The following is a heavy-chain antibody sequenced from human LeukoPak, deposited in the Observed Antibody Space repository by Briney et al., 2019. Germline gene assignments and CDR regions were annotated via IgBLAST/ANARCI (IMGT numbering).Heavy chain of an antibody. CDR1: GGSISSYY. D-gene: IGHD2-21*02. CDR2: IYYSGST. J-gene: IGHJ5*02. V-gene: IGHV4-59*08. CDR3: ARHTACGGDCYPPRWFDP. Sequence: SETLSLTCTVSGGSISSYYWSWIRQPPGKGLEWIGYIYYSGSTNYNPSLKSRVTISVDTSKNQFSLKLSSVTAADTAVYYCARHTACGGDCYPPRWFDPWGQGTLVTVSS.